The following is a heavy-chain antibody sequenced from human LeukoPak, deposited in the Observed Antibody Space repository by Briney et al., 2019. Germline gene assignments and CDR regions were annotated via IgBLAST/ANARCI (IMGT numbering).Heavy chain of an antibody. CDR2: IGGSSDTT. J-gene: IGHJ4*02. Sequence: GSLRLSCVDSGYPFSSFAKSWVRQAPGKGLGWVSSIGGSSDTTHTADSSKSRFTISRDISKSTLFLQRNGLRAEDTAVYYSAKDGPGRGGPDLDYSGERALGT. V-gene: IGHV3-23*01. CDR1: GYPFSSFA. CDR3: AKDGPGRGGPDLDY.